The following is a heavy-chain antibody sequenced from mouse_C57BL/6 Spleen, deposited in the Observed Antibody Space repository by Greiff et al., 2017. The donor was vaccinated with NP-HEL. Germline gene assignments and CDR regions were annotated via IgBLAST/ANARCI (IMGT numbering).Heavy chain of an antibody. Sequence: VQLHQSGAELVRPGSSVKLSCKASGYTFTSYWMHWVKQRPIQGLEWIGNIDPSDSETHYNQKFKDKATLTVDKSSSTAYMQLSSLTSEDSAVYYCARSSGYVHWYFDGWGTGTTVTVSS. D-gene: IGHD2-14*01. V-gene: IGHV1-52*01. CDR2: IDPSDSET. CDR1: GYTFTSYW. J-gene: IGHJ1*03. CDR3: ARSSGYVHWYFDG.